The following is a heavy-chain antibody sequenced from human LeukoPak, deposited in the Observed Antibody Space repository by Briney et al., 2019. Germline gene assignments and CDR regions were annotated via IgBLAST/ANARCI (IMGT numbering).Heavy chain of an antibody. J-gene: IGHJ6*04. CDR2: ISYDGSNK. CDR3: ARWRELSRGMDV. V-gene: IGHV3-30*04. D-gene: IGHD3-16*02. CDR1: GFTSSSYA. Sequence: GGSLRLSCAASGFTSSSYAMHWVRQAPGKGLEWVAVISYDGSNKYYADSVKGRFTISRDNSKNTLYLQMNSLRAEDTAVYYCARWRELSRGMDVWGKGTTVTVSS.